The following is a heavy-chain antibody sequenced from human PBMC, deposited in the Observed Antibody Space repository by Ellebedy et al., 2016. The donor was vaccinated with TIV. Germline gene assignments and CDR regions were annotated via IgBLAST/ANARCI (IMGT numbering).Heavy chain of an antibody. J-gene: IGHJ4*02. V-gene: IGHV3-30-3*01. Sequence: GESLKISXAASGFTFDSYAMHWVRQAPGKGLEWVAVISYDGTNEYYADSVKGRCTMSRDNDKDTVYLQMNSLRAEDTAVYYCARRLSAEYWGQGTLVTVSS. D-gene: IGHD2-15*01. CDR3: ARRLSAEY. CDR2: ISYDGTNE. CDR1: GFTFDSYA.